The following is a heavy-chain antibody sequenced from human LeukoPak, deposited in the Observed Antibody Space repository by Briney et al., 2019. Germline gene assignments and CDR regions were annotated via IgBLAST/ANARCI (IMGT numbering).Heavy chain of an antibody. CDR1: GGSISSGDYY. D-gene: IGHD6-19*01. V-gene: IGHV4-61*08. Sequence: SETLSLTCTVSGGSISSGDYYWSWIRQPPGKGLEWIGYIYYSGSTNYNPSLKSRVTISVDTSKNQFSLKLSSVTAADTAVYYCASLAVAGTSAFDIWGQGTMVTVSS. J-gene: IGHJ3*02. CDR2: IYYSGST. CDR3: ASLAVAGTSAFDI.